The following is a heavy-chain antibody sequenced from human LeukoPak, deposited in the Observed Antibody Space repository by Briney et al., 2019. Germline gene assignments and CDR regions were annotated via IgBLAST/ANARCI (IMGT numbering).Heavy chain of an antibody. Sequence: GGSLRLSCAASGFTFSSYDMHWVRQATGKGLEWVSAIGTAGDTYYPGSVKGRFTISRENAKNSLYLQMNSLRAGDTAVYYCARGGPYVDTCLFDWGQGTLVTVSS. D-gene: IGHD5-18*01. J-gene: IGHJ4*02. V-gene: IGHV3-13*01. CDR1: GFTFSSYD. CDR2: IGTAGDT. CDR3: ARGGPYVDTCLFD.